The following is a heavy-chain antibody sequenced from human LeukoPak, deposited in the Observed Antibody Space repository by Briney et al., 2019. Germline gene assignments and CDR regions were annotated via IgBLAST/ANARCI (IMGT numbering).Heavy chain of an antibody. J-gene: IGHJ5*02. CDR3: ARAYSSSSYGNWFDP. V-gene: IGHV4-59*08. CDR1: GGSISSYY. CDR2: IYYSGST. D-gene: IGHD6-6*01. Sequence: SETLSLTCTVSGGSISSYYWSWIRQPPGKGLEWIGYIYYSGSTNYNPSLKSRVTISVDTSKNQFSLKLSSVTAADTAVYYCARAYSSSSYGNWFDPWGQGTLVTVSS.